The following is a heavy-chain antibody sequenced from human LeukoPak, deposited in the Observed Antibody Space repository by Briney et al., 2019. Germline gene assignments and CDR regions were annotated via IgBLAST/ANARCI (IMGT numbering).Heavy chain of an antibody. D-gene: IGHD6-13*01. V-gene: IGHV1-69*05. CDR2: IIPIFGTA. J-gene: IGHJ4*02. Sequence: SVKVSCKASGFTFTSSAMQWVRQAPGQGLEWMGGIIPIFGTANYAQKFQGRVTITTDESTSTAYMELSSLRSEDTAVYYCARYIAAGYIDYWGQGTLVTVSS. CDR3: ARYIAAGYIDY. CDR1: GFTFTSSA.